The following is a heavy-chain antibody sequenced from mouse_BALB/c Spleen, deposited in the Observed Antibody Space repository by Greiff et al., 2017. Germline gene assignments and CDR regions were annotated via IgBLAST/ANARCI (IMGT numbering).Heavy chain of an antibody. Sequence: EVQVVESGGGLVKPGGSLKLSCAASGFAFSSYDMSWVRQTPEKRLEWVAYISSGGGSTYYPDTVKGRFTISRDNAKITLYLQMSSLKSEDTAMYYCARHGNSYFDDWGQGTTLTVSS. CDR1: GFAFSSYD. CDR3: ARHGNSYFDD. J-gene: IGHJ2*01. CDR2: ISSGGGST. D-gene: IGHD2-1*01. V-gene: IGHV5-12-1*01.